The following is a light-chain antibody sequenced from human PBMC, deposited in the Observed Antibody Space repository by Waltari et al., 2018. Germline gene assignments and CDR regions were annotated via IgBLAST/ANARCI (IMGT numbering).Light chain of an antibody. CDR3: QQYNTYRT. CDR2: KTS. V-gene: IGKV1-5*03. Sequence: DLQMTQSPSTLSAYIGDRVTITCRARQNVDTWLAWYKQKPGKDPKLLVYKTSTLQSGVPSRCSGSGSGTHFTLTISSLQPDDCATSYFQQYNTYRTFGQGTTVE. CDR1: QNVDTW. J-gene: IGKJ1*01.